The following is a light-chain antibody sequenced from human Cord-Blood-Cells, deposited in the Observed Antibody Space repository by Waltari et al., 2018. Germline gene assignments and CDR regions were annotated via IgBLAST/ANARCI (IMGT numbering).Light chain of an antibody. J-gene: IGKJ3*01. V-gene: IGKV3-20*01. CDR2: GVS. Sequence: EIVLTQSPGTLSLSPGERATLSCRASQSVSSSYLAWYQQKPGQAPRLLIYGVSSRATGIPDRFSGSGSGTDFTLTISRPEPEDFAVYYCQQYGSSRFTFGPGTKVDIK. CDR3: QQYGSSRFT. CDR1: QSVSSSY.